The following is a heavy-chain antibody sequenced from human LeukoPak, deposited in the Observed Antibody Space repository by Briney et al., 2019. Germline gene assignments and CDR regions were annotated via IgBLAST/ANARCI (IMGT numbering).Heavy chain of an antibody. D-gene: IGHD4-17*01. J-gene: IGHJ5*02. Sequence: SETLSLTCTVSGGSISSGDYYWSWIRQPPGKGLEWIGYIYYSGSTYYNPSLKSRVTISVDTSNYQFSLKLSSVTAADTAVYYCAREALRPSRWFDPWGQGTLVTVSS. CDR1: GGSISSGDYY. CDR2: IYYSGST. V-gene: IGHV4-30-4*01. CDR3: AREALRPSRWFDP.